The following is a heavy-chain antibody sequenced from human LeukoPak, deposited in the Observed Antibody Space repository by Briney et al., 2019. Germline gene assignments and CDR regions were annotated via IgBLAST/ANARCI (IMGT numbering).Heavy chain of an antibody. D-gene: IGHD3-22*01. CDR1: GYSISSDYY. J-gene: IGHJ4*02. CDR2: IYHSGIP. Sequence: SETLSLTCTVSGYSISSDYYWGWIRQPPGKGLERIGSIYHSGIPYYNPSLKNRVTLSVDTSKNQFSLKLTSVTAADTAVYYCASRSGYYSPPDYWGQGTLVTVSS. V-gene: IGHV4-38-2*02. CDR3: ASRSGYYSPPDY.